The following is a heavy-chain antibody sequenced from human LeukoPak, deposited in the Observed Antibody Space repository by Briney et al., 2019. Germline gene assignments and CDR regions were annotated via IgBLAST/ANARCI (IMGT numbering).Heavy chain of an antibody. V-gene: IGHV4-59*08. CDR1: GGSISNYY. D-gene: IGHD3-10*01. CDR3: ARRFGI. Sequence: SATLSLTCTVSGGSISNYYWSWIRPPPGKGLEWIGYIYYSGSTNYNPSLKSRVTISIDTSKNQLSLKLKSVTAADTAVYYCARRFGIWGQGTMVTVSS. J-gene: IGHJ3*02. CDR2: IYYSGST.